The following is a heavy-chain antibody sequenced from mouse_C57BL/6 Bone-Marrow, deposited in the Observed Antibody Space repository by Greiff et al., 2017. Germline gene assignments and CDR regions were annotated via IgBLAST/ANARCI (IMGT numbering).Heavy chain of an antibody. CDR1: GFNIKDDY. Sequence: VQLKQSGAELVRPGASVKLSCTASGFNIKDDYMHWVKQRPEQGLEWIGWIDPENGDTEYASKFQGKATITADTSSNTAYLQLSSLTSEDTAVYYCTTYGSSYGYAMDYWGQGTSVTVSS. V-gene: IGHV14-4*01. CDR3: TTYGSSYGYAMDY. J-gene: IGHJ4*01. CDR2: IDPENGDT. D-gene: IGHD1-1*01.